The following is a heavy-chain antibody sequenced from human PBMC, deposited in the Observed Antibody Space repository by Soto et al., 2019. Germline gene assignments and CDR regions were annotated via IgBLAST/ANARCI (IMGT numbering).Heavy chain of an antibody. V-gene: IGHV1-69*13. J-gene: IGHJ6*02. D-gene: IGHD3-10*01. CDR1: GGTFSSYA. CDR2: IIPIFGTA. Sequence: SVKVSCKASGGTFSSYAISWVRRAPGQGLEWMGGIIPIFGTANYAQKFQGRVTITADESTSTAYMELSSLRSEDTAVYYCARDEYYYGSGIGNHIYYYYGMDVWGQGTTVTVSS. CDR3: ARDEYYYGSGIGNHIYYYYGMDV.